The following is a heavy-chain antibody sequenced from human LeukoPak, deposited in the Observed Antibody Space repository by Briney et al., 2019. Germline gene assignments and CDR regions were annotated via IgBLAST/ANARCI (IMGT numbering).Heavy chain of an antibody. Sequence: SETLSLTCTVSGGSINSYYWSWIRQPPGKGLEWIGRVYTSGSTNYNPSLKSRVIISVDTSKNQFSLKLSSVTAADTAVYYCARARSYGACFDYWGQGTLVTVSS. V-gene: IGHV4-4*07. CDR2: VYTSGST. D-gene: IGHD4-17*01. CDR1: GGSINSYY. J-gene: IGHJ4*02. CDR3: ARARSYGACFDY.